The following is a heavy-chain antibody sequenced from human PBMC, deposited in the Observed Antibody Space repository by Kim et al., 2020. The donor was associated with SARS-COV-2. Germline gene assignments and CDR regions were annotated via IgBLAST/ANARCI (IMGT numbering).Heavy chain of an antibody. CDR1: GYSINSGYF. D-gene: IGHD3-22*01. Sequence: SETLSLTCTVSGYSINSGYFWGWIRQSPGQGLEWIGSIYHTGSTYYNPSLRSRVTISTDTSKNQFSLRLNSVTAADTAVYYCTSKYYYDSSGYYYADWWGQGALVTVSS. V-gene: IGHV4-38-2*02. CDR2: IYHTGST. CDR3: TSKYYYDSSGYYYADW. J-gene: IGHJ4*02.